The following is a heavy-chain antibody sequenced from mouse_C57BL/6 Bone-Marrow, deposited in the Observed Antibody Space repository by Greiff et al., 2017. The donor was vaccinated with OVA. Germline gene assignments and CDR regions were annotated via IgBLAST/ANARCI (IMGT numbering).Heavy chain of an antibody. CDR1: GFNIKDYY. CDR3: ARSPSYYYGSRYYFDY. D-gene: IGHD1-1*01. CDR2: IDPEDGET. J-gene: IGHJ2*01. V-gene: IGHV14-2*01. Sequence: VQLKESGAELVKPGASVKLSCTASGFNIKDYYMHWVKQRTEQGLEWIGRIDPEDGETKYAPKFQGKATITADTSSNTAYLQLSSLTSEDTAVYYCARSPSYYYGSRYYFDYWGQGTTLTVSS.